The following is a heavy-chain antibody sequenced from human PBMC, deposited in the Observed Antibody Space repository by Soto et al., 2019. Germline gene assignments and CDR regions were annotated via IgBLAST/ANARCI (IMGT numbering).Heavy chain of an antibody. CDR1: GYTFTYYG. D-gene: IGHD3-10*01. Sequence: ASVKVSCKASGYTFTYYGVSWLRQAPGQGLEWMGWVSTYNGNTNYAQRFQGRITMTTDASTNTVYMELRSLRSDDTAVYYCARDDLRTHYFDYWGQGTLVTVSS. J-gene: IGHJ4*02. CDR3: ARDDLRTHYFDY. CDR2: VSTYNGNT. V-gene: IGHV1-18*01.